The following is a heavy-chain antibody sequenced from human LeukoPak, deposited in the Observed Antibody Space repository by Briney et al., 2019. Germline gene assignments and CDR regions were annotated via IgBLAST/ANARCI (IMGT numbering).Heavy chain of an antibody. D-gene: IGHD1-1*01. Sequence: PGGSLRLSCAASGFTFSSHGMNWVRQAPGKGLEWVGFIRSKAYGGTTEYAASVKGRFTISRDNAKTSLYLQMNSLRVEDTAVYYCARDPRTVRIWGQGTLVTVSS. CDR3: ARDPRTVRI. V-gene: IGHV3-49*04. J-gene: IGHJ4*02. CDR2: IRSKAYGGTT. CDR1: GFTFSSHG.